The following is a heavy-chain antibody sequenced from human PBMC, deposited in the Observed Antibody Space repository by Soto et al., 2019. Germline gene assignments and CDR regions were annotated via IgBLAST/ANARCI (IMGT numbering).Heavy chain of an antibody. Sequence: GGSLRLSCAASGFTFSSYAMSRVRQDPGKGLEWVSAISGSGGSTYYADSVKGRLTISRDNSKNTLYLQMNSVSAADTAVYYCAKEFLRFLERPPWYDPWGQGTLVPVSS. D-gene: IGHD3-3*01. CDR2: ISGSGGST. V-gene: IGHV3-23*01. CDR1: GFTFSSYA. CDR3: AKEFLRFLERPPWYDP. J-gene: IGHJ5*02.